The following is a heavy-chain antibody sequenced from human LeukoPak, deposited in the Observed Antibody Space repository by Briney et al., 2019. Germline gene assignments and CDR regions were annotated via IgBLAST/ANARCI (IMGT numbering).Heavy chain of an antibody. Sequence: GASVKVSCKASGGTFSSYSVSWVRQAPGQGLEWMGGIIPIFGTENYAQKFQGRVTITTDESTSTAYMELSSLRSEYTAVYYCARSPGPYDFWSGYPIYYYYYMDVWGKGTTVTVSS. V-gene: IGHV1-69*05. D-gene: IGHD3-3*01. CDR3: ARSPGPYDFWSGYPIYYYYYMDV. J-gene: IGHJ6*03. CDR2: IIPIFGTE. CDR1: GGTFSSYS.